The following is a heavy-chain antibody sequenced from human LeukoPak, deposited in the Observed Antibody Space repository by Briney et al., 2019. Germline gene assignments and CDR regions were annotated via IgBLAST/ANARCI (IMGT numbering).Heavy chain of an antibody. J-gene: IGHJ4*02. D-gene: IGHD1-7*01. V-gene: IGHV1-2*02. CDR1: GYTFTGYY. CDR3: ARADWNYGECYFDY. CDR2: INPNSGGT. Sequence: ASVKVSCKASGYTFTGYYMHWVRQAPGQGLEWMGWINPNSGGTNYAQKFQGRVTMTKDTSISTAYMELSRLRSDDTAVYYCARADWNYGECYFDYWGQGTLVTVSS.